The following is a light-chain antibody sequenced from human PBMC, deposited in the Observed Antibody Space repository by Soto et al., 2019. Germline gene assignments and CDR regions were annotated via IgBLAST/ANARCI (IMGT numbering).Light chain of an antibody. CDR2: GAS. CDR3: QQRHNWPIT. J-gene: IGKJ5*01. Sequence: EIVMTQSPATLSVSPGERPTLSCRASQSVSSNLAWYQQKPGQAPRLLIYGASTRATGIPARFSGSGSGTDFTLTISGLEPADLGVYYCQQRHNWPITFGQGTRLEIK. CDR1: QSVSSN. V-gene: IGKV3-15*01.